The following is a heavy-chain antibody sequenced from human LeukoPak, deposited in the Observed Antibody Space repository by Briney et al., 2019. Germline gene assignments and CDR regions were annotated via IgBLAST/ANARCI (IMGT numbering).Heavy chain of an antibody. CDR3: ARRYTLTGYYNVDY. J-gene: IGHJ4*02. Sequence: GASVKVSCKASGYTFTNYGISWVRQAPGQGLEWMGWISGYNGNTNYAQKLQGRVTMTTDTSTCTAYMELRSLRSDDTAVYYCARRYTLTGYYNVDYWGQGTLVTVSS. V-gene: IGHV1-18*01. CDR2: ISGYNGNT. D-gene: IGHD3-9*01. CDR1: GYTFTNYG.